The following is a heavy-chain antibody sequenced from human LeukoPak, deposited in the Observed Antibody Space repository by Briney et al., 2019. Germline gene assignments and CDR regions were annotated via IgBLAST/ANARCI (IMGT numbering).Heavy chain of an antibody. CDR2: ISWNSGSI. Sequence: GGSLRLSCAASGCTFDDYAKHWVRHAPRQGLDRVSGISWNSGSIGYADSVKGRFTISRDNAKNYLYLQMNSLRAEDTALYYCAKDRGSSSWLKAFDIWGQGTVVTVSS. CDR3: AKDRGSSSWLKAFDI. V-gene: IGHV3-9*01. CDR1: GCTFDDYA. J-gene: IGHJ3*02. D-gene: IGHD6-13*01.